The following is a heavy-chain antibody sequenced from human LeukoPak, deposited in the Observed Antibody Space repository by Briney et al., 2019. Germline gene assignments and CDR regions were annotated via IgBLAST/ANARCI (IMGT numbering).Heavy chain of an antibody. J-gene: IGHJ4*02. Sequence: SETLSLTCTVSGGSISSYYWSWIRQPPGKGLEWIGYIYYSGSTNYNPSLKSRVTISVDTSKNQFSLKLSSVTAADTAVYYCARLADDSSRGSPNQNLDYWGQGTLVTVSS. CDR2: IYYSGST. CDR3: ARLADDSSRGSPNQNLDY. CDR1: GGSISSYY. D-gene: IGHD6-13*01. V-gene: IGHV4-59*01.